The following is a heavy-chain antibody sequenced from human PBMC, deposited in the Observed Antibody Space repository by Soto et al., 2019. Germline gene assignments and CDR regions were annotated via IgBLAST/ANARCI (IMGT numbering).Heavy chain of an antibody. V-gene: IGHV4-31*03. CDR2: IYCSGST. CDR1: GGSISSGGYY. D-gene: IGHD1-1*01. CDR3: ARVYNWNYSL. Sequence: QVQLQESGPGLVKPSQTLSITCTFSGGSISSGGYYWSWIRQHPGKGLEWIGYIYCSGSTYYNPSLKRRFTISVDTSKSQLSLKLSSVTAANTGVYYFARVYNWNYSLWGQGTLVTVSS. J-gene: IGHJ4*02.